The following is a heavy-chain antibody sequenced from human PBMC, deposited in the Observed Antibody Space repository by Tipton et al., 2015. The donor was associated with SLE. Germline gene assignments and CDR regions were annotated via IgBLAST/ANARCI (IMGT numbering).Heavy chain of an antibody. Sequence: TLSLTCTVSGGSISNYYWSWIRQPPGKGLEWIGYIYYSGTTNYNPSLRSRVTISVDTSTNQFSLNITSVTAADTAVYYCARGSRGLGMDVWGQGTTVTVSS. CDR1: GGSISNYY. V-gene: IGHV4-59*01. J-gene: IGHJ6*02. CDR3: ARGSRGLGMDV. CDR2: IYYSGTT. D-gene: IGHD3-10*01.